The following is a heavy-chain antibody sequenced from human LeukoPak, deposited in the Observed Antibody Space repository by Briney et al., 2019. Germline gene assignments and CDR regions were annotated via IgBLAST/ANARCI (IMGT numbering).Heavy chain of an antibody. CDR3: ARLPGIAAAGPPVFSAFDI. V-gene: IGHV4-59*08. CDR1: GGSISSYY. J-gene: IGHJ3*02. D-gene: IGHD6-13*01. CDR2: IYYSGST. Sequence: SETLSLTCTVSGGSISSYYWSWIRQPPGKGLEWIGYIYYSGSTNYNPSLKRRVTISVDTSKNQFSPKLSSVTAADTAVYYCARLPGIAAAGPPVFSAFDIWGQGTMVTVSS.